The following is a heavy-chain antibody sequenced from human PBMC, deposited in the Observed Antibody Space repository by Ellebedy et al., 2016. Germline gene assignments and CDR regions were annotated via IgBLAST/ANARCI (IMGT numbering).Heavy chain of an antibody. CDR3: ARGPYYDILTGYYWLYFDY. D-gene: IGHD3-9*01. CDR1: GYTFTSYY. CDR2: INPSGGST. Sequence: ASVKVSXKASGYTFTSYYMHWVRQAPGQGLQWMGIINPSGGSTSYAQKFQGRVTMTRDTSTSTAYMELSSLRSEDTAVYYCARGPYYDILTGYYWLYFDYWGQGTLVTVSS. V-gene: IGHV1-46*01. J-gene: IGHJ4*02.